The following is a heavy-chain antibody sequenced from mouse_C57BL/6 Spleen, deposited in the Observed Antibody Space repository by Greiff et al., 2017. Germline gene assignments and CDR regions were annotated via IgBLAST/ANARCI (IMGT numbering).Heavy chain of an antibody. CDR2: IYPGSGST. Sequence: VQLQQPGAELVKPGASVKMSCKASGYTFTSYWITWVKQRPGQGLEWIGDIYPGSGSTNYNEKFKSKATLTVDTSSSTAYMQRSSLTSEDSAVYYCARGEYYGNWWYFDYWGQGTTLTVSA. D-gene: IGHD2-1*01. CDR1: GYTFTSYW. J-gene: IGHJ2*01. CDR3: ARGEYYGNWWYFDY. V-gene: IGHV1-55*01.